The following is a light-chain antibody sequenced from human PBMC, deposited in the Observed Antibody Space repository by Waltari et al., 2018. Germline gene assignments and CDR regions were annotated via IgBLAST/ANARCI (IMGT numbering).Light chain of an antibody. CDR1: QSVGSQ. V-gene: IGKV3-11*01. CDR3: QQRSEWPIT. J-gene: IGKJ4*01. Sequence: DIVLTQSPVTLSVSPGERVTLSCRASQSVGSQLAWYQQKAGQALRLLIPDVYNRAAGIPARFSGSGSGTDFSLTINSPEPEDSAVYFCQQRSEWPITFGGGTKVEIK. CDR2: DVY.